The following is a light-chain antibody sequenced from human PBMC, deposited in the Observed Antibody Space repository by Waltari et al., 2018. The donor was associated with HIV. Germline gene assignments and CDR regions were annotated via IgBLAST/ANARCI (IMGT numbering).Light chain of an antibody. Sequence: DIQLTQSPSFLSASVGDRVTITCRASQGISSYLAWYQQKPGKAPTLLIYAASTLQSGVPSRFSGSGSGTEFTLTISSLQPEDFATYFCQHLNSYPLTFGGGTKVEIK. CDR2: AAS. V-gene: IGKV1-9*01. J-gene: IGKJ4*01. CDR3: QHLNSYPLT. CDR1: QGISSY.